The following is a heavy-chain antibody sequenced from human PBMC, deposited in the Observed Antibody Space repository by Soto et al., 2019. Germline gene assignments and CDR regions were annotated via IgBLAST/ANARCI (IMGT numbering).Heavy chain of an antibody. CDR3: ARDRAFIVGARPFDY. Sequence: QVQLVQSGAEVKKPGSSVKVSCKASGGTFSSYAISWVRQAPGQGLEWMGGIIHIFGTANYAQKFQGRDTIPADEDTNTAYMELSSLRSEDTAVYYCARDRAFIVGARPFDYGGQGKLVNVS. CDR1: GGTFSSYA. V-gene: IGHV1-69*12. CDR2: IIHIFGTA. J-gene: IGHJ4*02. D-gene: IGHD1-26*01.